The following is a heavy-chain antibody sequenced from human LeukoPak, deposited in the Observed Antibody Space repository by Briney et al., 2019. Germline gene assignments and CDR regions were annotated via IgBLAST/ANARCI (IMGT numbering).Heavy chain of an antibody. CDR3: ARDSGVRPYYFDY. J-gene: IGHJ4*02. D-gene: IGHD3-10*01. CDR2: IIPIFGTA. CDR1: GGTFSSYA. Sequence: SVKVSCRASGGTFSSYAISWVRQAPGQGLEWMGGIIPIFGTANYAQKFQGRVTITADESTSTAYMELSSLRSEDTAVYYCARDSGVRPYYFDYWGQGTLVTVSS. V-gene: IGHV1-69*13.